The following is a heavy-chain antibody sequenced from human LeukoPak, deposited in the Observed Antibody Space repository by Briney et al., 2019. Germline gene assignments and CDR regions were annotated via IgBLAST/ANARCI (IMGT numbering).Heavy chain of an antibody. Sequence: SETLSLTCAVSGYSISSGYYWSWIRQPPGKGLEWIGEINHSGSTNYNPSLKSRVTISVDTSKNQFSLKLSSVTAVDTAVYYCARHIAVVGYFQHWGQDTLVTVSS. CDR2: INHSGST. CDR3: ARHIAVVGYFQH. J-gene: IGHJ1*01. D-gene: IGHD6-19*01. V-gene: IGHV4-34*01. CDR1: GYSISSGYY.